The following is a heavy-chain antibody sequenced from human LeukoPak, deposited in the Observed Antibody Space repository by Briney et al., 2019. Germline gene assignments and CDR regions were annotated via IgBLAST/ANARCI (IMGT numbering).Heavy chain of an antibody. CDR3: AGLVGRYSSGLYYYYFDY. D-gene: IGHD3-22*01. V-gene: IGHV4-4*02. CDR2: MYLSGTA. Sequence: SGTLSLTCTVSGDSINSLDLWSWVRQPPGKGLEWIGEMYLSGTAHSNPSVKSRVTISIDKSKNQFFLNLSSVTATDTAVYYCAGLVGRYSSGLYYYYFDYWGQGTLVTVSS. J-gene: IGHJ4*02. CDR1: GDSINSLDL.